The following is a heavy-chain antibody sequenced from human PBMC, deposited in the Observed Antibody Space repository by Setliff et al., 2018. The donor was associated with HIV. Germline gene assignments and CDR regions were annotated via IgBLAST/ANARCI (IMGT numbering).Heavy chain of an antibody. CDR1: GGSFSGYY. V-gene: IGHV4-34*01. J-gene: IGHJ4*02. D-gene: IGHD5-18*01. CDR3: ARDQKGYSYGYFDS. Sequence: SETLSLTCAVYGGSFSGYYWSWIRQPPGKGLEWIGEINHSGSTNYNPSLKSRVTISVDTSKNQFSLNLSSVIAADTAIYFCARDQKGYSYGYFDSWGQGTLVTVSS. CDR2: INHSGST.